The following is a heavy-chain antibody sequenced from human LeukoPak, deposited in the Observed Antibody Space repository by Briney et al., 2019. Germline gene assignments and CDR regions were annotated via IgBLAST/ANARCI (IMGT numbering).Heavy chain of an antibody. Sequence: PSETLSLTCTVSGGSISSYYWSWIRQPPVKGLEWIGYIYYSGSTNYNPSLKSRVTISVDTSKNQFSLKLSSVTAADTAVYYCARLIGVGSGYYQDYWGQGTLVTVSS. V-gene: IGHV4-59*08. CDR3: ARLIGVGSGYYQDY. CDR2: IYYSGST. J-gene: IGHJ4*02. CDR1: GGSISSYY. D-gene: IGHD3-22*01.